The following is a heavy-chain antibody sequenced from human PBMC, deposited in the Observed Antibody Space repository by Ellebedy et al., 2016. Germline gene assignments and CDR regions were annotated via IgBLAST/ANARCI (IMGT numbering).Heavy chain of an antibody. CDR3: ARDLVGLLDGSFDL. CDR1: GFRLSAYS. Sequence: GESLKISXAASGFRLSAYSMDWVRQAPGKGLEWVSAISGNSKYKYYADSVKGRFTISRDNAKNSLYLEMNSLRVDDTAAYYCARDLVGLLDGSFDLWGQGTMVSVSS. V-gene: IGHV3-21*06. D-gene: IGHD3-9*01. CDR2: ISGNSKYK. J-gene: IGHJ3*01.